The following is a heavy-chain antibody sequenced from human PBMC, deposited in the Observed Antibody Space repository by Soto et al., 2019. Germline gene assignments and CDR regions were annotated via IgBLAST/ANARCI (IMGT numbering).Heavy chain of an antibody. V-gene: IGHV4-59*04. CDR1: GGSISSYY. J-gene: IGHJ4*02. Sequence: SETLSLTCTVSGGSISSYYWSWIRQPPGKGLEWIVSIYYRGNAYYNPSLQTRVTISLDKSKSQFSLKLNSVTAAYSALYFCARLEGLATISYYFDFWGPGALVTVSS. D-gene: IGHD1-1*01. CDR2: IYYRGNA. CDR3: ARLEGLATISYYFDF.